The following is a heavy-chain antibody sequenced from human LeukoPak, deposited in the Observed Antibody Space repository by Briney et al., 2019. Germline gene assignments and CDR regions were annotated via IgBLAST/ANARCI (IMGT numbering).Heavy chain of an antibody. D-gene: IGHD2-21*01. CDR1: GGSFSGYY. Sequence: SETLSLTCAVYGGSFSGYYWSWIRQPPGKGLEWIGEINHSGSTNYNPSLKSRVTISVDTSKNQFSLKLSSVTAADTAVYYCARRGPYSRSSFDYWGQGTLVTVSS. CDR2: INHSGST. V-gene: IGHV4-34*01. CDR3: ARRGPYSRSSFDY. J-gene: IGHJ4*02.